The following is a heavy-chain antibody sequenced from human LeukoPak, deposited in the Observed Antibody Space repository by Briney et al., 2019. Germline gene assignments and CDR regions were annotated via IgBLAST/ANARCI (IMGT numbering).Heavy chain of an antibody. CDR3: ARDPLAMVRGVIR. V-gene: IGHV4-30-4*08. Sequence: PPQTLSLTCTVSGGSISSGDYYWSWIRQPLGKGLEWIGYIYYSGSTYYNPSLKSRVTISVDTSKNQFSLKLSSVTAADTAVYYCARDPLAMVRGVIRWGQGPLVTVSS. D-gene: IGHD3-10*01. CDR2: IYYSGST. J-gene: IGHJ4*02. CDR1: GGSISSGDYY.